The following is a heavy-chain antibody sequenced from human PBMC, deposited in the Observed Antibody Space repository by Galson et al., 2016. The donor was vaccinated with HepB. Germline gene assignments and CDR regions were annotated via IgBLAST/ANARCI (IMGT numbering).Heavy chain of an antibody. J-gene: IGHJ5*02. CDR2: LITDGRTT. V-gene: IGHV3-74*01. Sequence: SLRLSCAASGFAFSSYWMHWVRQVPGKGLVWVSRLITDGRTTNYAHSVKGRFTISRDNSKSTVYLQMIRLRAEDTAVYYCARMRSELTAGGWGRPFDPWGQGTLVTVSS. CDR3: ARMRSELTAGGWGRPFDP. D-gene: IGHD6-19*01. CDR1: GFAFSSYW.